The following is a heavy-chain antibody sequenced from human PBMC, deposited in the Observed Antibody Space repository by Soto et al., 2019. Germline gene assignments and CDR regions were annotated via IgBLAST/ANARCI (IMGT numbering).Heavy chain of an antibody. CDR1: GFTFTNYA. V-gene: IGHV3-23*01. J-gene: IGHJ4*02. CDR3: TRWFTYGNFDYFDY. Sequence: GGSLRLSCAASGFTFTNYAMTWVRQAPGEGLEWVSTISANGGSTYYADSVKGRFTISRDNAKNTLYLQMNSLRAEDTAVYYCTRWFTYGNFDYFDYWGQGTQVTVSS. D-gene: IGHD3-10*01. CDR2: ISANGGST.